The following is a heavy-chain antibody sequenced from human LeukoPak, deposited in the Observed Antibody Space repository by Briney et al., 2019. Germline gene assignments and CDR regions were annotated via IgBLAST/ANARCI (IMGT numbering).Heavy chain of an antibody. D-gene: IGHD4-17*01. J-gene: IGHJ5*01. CDR2: ISSSSSTI. CDR1: GFSFRTYG. Sequence: GGSLRLSCAASGFSFRTYGMHWVRQAPGKGLEWLSYISSSSSTIYYADSVKGRFTNSRDNAKNSLYLQMNSLRAEDTAVYYCARVGYGDSLDSWGQGTLVTVSS. CDR3: ARVGYGDSLDS. V-gene: IGHV3-48*01.